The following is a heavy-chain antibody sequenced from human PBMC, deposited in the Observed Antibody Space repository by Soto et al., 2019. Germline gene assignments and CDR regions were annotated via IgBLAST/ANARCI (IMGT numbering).Heavy chain of an antibody. D-gene: IGHD3-3*01. V-gene: IGHV1-18*01. CDR2: ISAYNGNT. Sequence: ASVKVSCKASGYTFTSYGISWVRQAPGQGLEWMRWISAYNGNTNYAQKLQGRVTMTTDTSTSTAYMELRSLRSDDTAVYYCARDQNFWSGYYTYRWFDPWGQGTLVTVSS. CDR1: GYTFTSYG. CDR3: ARDQNFWSGYYTYRWFDP. J-gene: IGHJ5*02.